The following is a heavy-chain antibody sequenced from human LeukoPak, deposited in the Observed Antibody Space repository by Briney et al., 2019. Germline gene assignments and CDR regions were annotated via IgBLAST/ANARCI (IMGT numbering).Heavy chain of an antibody. V-gene: IGHV1-69*05. Sequence: SVKVSCKASGGTFSSYAISWVRQAPGQGLEWMGGIIPIFGTANYAQKFQGRVTITTDESTSTAYMELSSLRSEDTAVYYCASSNTAMVPVDYWGQGTLATVSS. CDR1: GGTFSSYA. D-gene: IGHD5-18*01. CDR3: ASSNTAMVPVDY. J-gene: IGHJ4*02. CDR2: IIPIFGTA.